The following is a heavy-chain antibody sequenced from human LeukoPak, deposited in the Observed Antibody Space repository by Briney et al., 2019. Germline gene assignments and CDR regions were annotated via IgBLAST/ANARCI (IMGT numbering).Heavy chain of an antibody. J-gene: IGHJ4*02. CDR2: IIPIFGTA. CDR3: AKGSTSHIDY. Sequence: SVKVSCKASGGTFSSYAISWVRQAPGQGPEWMGRIIPIFGTANYAQKFQGRVTITTDESTSTAYMELSSLRSEDTAVYYCAKGSTSHIDYWGQGTLVTVSS. CDR1: GGTFSSYA. V-gene: IGHV1-69*05. D-gene: IGHD2-2*01.